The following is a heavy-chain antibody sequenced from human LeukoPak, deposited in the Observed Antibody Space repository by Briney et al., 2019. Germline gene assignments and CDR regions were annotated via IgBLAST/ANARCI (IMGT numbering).Heavy chain of an antibody. CDR1: GFTFSDYY. CDR3: ARDPAWMVRGVNPFDY. D-gene: IGHD3-10*01. Sequence: GGSLRLSCAASGFTFSDYYMSWIRQAPGKGLEWVSSISSSSSYIYYADSAKGRFTISRDNAKNSLYLQMNSLRAEDTAVYYCARDPAWMVRGVNPFDYWGQGTLVTVSS. J-gene: IGHJ4*02. CDR2: ISSSSSYI. V-gene: IGHV3-11*06.